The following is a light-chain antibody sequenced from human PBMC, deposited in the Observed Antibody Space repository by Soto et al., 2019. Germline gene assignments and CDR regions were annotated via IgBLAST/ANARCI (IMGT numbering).Light chain of an antibody. CDR2: DVS. V-gene: IGLV2-14*01. CDR1: SSDVGGYNY. Sequence: QSVLTQPAPVSGSPGQSITISCTGTSSDVGGYNYVSWYQQHPGKAPKLMIYDVSNRPSGVSNRFSGSKSGNTASLTISGLQAEDEAAYYCSSYTSSSTVFGTVTKVTVL. CDR3: SSYTSSSTV. J-gene: IGLJ1*01.